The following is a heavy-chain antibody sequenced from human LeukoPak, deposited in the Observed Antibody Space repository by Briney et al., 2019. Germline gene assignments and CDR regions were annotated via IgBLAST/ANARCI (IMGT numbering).Heavy chain of an antibody. CDR3: AKDPYYYDSEYFDY. D-gene: IGHD3-22*01. V-gene: IGHV3-30-3*01. J-gene: IGHJ4*02. CDR1: GFTFSSYA. Sequence: GGSLRLSCAASGFTFSSYAMHWVRQAPGKGLEWVAVISYDGSNKYYADSVKGRFTISRDNSKNTLYLQMNSLRAEDTAVYYCAKDPYYYDSEYFDYWGQGTLVTVSS. CDR2: ISYDGSNK.